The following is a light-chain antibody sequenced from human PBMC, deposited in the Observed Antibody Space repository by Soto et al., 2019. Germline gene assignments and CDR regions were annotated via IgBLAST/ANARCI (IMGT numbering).Light chain of an antibody. CDR3: QSYDSSLSGWV. Sequence: QSVLTQPPSVSGAPGQRVTISCTGSSSNIGAGYDVHWYQQLPGTAPKLLIYGNSNRPSGVPDRFSGSKSGTSASLAITGLRAEYEADYYCQSYDSSLSGWVFGEGTQLTVL. J-gene: IGLJ7*01. V-gene: IGLV1-40*01. CDR2: GNS. CDR1: SSNIGAGYD.